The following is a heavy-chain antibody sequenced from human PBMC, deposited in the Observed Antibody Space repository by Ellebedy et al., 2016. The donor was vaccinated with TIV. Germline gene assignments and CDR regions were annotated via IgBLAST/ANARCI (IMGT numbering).Heavy chain of an antibody. V-gene: IGHV3-11*04. CDR3: ASDWYYFDY. J-gene: IGHJ4*02. Sequence: GESLKISXAASGFTFSDYYMSWIRQAPGKGLEWVSYISSSGSTIYYADSVKGRFTISRDNAKNSLYLQMNSLRAEDTAVYYCASDWYYFDYWGQGTLVTVSS. CDR1: GFTFSDYY. CDR2: ISSSGSTI.